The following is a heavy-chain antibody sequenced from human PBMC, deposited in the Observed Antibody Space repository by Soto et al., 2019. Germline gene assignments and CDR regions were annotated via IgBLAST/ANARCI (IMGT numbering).Heavy chain of an antibody. CDR1: GFTFTNYG. J-gene: IGHJ4*02. CDR2: IWYDGSNK. CDR3: AREHHQLFDY. Sequence: QVQLVESGGGVVQPRRSLRLSCAASGFTFTNYGMHWVRQAPGKGLDWVAVIWYDGSNKYYAYSVKSRVTISRDNSKNTLDLQMNSLRSEDTAVYYCAREHHQLFDYWGLGTLVTVSS. D-gene: IGHD2-2*01. V-gene: IGHV3-33*01.